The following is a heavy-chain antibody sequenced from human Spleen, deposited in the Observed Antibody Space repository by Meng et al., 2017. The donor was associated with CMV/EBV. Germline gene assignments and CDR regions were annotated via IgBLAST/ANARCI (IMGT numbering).Heavy chain of an antibody. CDR3: ARVGWRQWSFDL. CDR1: GGSISSYY. D-gene: IGHD5-18*01. Sequence: QVLLQGSGHGLVNPSETLFLTCTVSGGSISSYYWSWIRQPAGKGLEWIGRIYTSGSTNYNPSLKSRVTISVDTSNNQFSLKLSSVTAADTAVYYCARVGWRQWSFDLWGRGTLVTVSS. J-gene: IGHJ2*01. V-gene: IGHV4-4*07. CDR2: IYTSGST.